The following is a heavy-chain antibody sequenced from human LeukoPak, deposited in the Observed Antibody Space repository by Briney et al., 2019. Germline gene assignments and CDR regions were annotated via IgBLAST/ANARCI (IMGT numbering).Heavy chain of an antibody. CDR2: FDPEDGET. J-gene: IGHJ6*02. D-gene: IGHD2-2*01. V-gene: IGHV1-24*01. CDR1: GYTLAELS. Sequence: GASVKVSCKPSGYTLAELSMHWVRQAPGKGLEWMGGFDPEDGETIYAQKFQGRVTMTEDTSTDTAYMELSSLRSEDTAVYYCAVIVVVPAASRRGDHYYGMDVWGQGTTVTVSS. CDR3: AVIVVVPAASRRGDHYYGMDV.